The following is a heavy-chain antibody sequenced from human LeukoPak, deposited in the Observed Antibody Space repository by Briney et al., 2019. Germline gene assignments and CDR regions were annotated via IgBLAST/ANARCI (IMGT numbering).Heavy chain of an antibody. V-gene: IGHV4-4*07. J-gene: IGHJ4*02. CDR1: GGSISSYY. Sequence: SETLSLTXTVSGGSISSYYWSWIRQPAGKGLEWIGRIYTSGSTNYNPSLKSRVTMSVDTSKNQFSLKLSSVTAADTAVYYCARAQYYYDSSGYQYYFDYWGQGTLVTVSS. CDR2: IYTSGST. D-gene: IGHD3-22*01. CDR3: ARAQYYYDSSGYQYYFDY.